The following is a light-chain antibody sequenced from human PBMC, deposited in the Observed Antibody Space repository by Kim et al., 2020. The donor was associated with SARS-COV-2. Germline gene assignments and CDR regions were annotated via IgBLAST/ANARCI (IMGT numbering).Light chain of an antibody. CDR3: AAWDDSLSGVV. J-gene: IGLJ7*01. V-gene: IGLV1-47*01. CDR1: SSNVENNY. CDR2: RTN. Sequence: QSVLTQPPSASGTPGQRVTMSCSGSSSNVENNYVYWYLQLPGTAPILLIYRTNQRPSGVPDRFSGSKSGTSASLAISGPRSEDEAVYFCAAWDDSLSGVVFGGGTQLTVL.